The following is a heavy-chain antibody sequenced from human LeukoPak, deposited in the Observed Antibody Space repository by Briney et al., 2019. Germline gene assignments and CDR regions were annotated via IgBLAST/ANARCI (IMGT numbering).Heavy chain of an antibody. CDR1: GGSISSYF. CDR3: ARSWELEHFFDY. Sequence: SETLSLTCTVSGGSISSYFWSWIRQPAGKGLEWIGLIYTSGSTNYNPSLKSRVTISVDTSKNQFSLKLSSVTAADTAVYYCARSWELEHFFDYWGQGTLVTVSS. J-gene: IGHJ4*02. V-gene: IGHV4-4*07. CDR2: IYTSGST. D-gene: IGHD1-26*01.